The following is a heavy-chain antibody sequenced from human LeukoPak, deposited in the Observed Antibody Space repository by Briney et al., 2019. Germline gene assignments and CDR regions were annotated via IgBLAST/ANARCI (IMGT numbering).Heavy chain of an antibody. Sequence: SETLSLTCAVYGGSFSGYYWSWIRRPPGKGLEWIGEINHSGSTNYNPSLKSRVTISVDTSKNQFSLKLSSVTAADTAVYYCARGRWSIAARSYYYYYMDVWGKGTTVTVSS. J-gene: IGHJ6*03. CDR2: INHSGST. CDR1: GGSFSGYY. V-gene: IGHV4-34*01. D-gene: IGHD6-6*01. CDR3: ARGRWSIAARSYYYYYMDV.